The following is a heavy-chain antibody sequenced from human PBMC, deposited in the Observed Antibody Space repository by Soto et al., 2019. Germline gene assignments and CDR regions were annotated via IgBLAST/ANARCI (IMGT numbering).Heavy chain of an antibody. Sequence: QVQLVESGGGVVQPGRSLRLSCAASGFTFSSYGMHWVRQAPGKGLEWVAVIWYDGSNKNYADSVKGQFTISRDNSKNTLYLQMNSLRAEDTAVYYCARAGYSEVGAVDYWGQGTLVTVSS. J-gene: IGHJ4*02. CDR3: ARAGYSEVGAVDY. CDR2: IWYDGSNK. CDR1: GFTFSSYG. V-gene: IGHV3-33*01. D-gene: IGHD1-26*01.